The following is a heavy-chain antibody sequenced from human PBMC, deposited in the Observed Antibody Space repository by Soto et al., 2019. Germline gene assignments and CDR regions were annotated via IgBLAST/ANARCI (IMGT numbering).Heavy chain of an antibody. CDR1: GGTFSSYA. D-gene: IGHD4-4*01. CDR2: IIRIFGTA. CDR3: ARDPASVDGYNNPWYNCGLED. Sequence: QVQLVQSGAEVKKPGSSVKVSCKASGGTFSSYAISWVRQAPGQGLECMGGIIRIFGTATCAQKFQGRVTVTARDTRSPAKLGLSGLGSEDTPVYYCARDPASVDGYNNPWYNCGLEDWGHGTTVTVFS. J-gene: IGHJ6*02. V-gene: IGHV1-69*12.